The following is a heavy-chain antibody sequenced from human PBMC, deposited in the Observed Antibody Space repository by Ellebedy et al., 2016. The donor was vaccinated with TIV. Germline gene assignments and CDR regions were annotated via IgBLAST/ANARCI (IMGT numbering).Heavy chain of an antibody. V-gene: IGHV1-58*01. CDR1: GFTFTSSA. CDR2: IVVGSGNT. J-gene: IGHJ6*03. CDR3: ARDPPPYYDFWSGYIKYGGPPYYYYYMDV. D-gene: IGHD3-3*01. Sequence: SVKVSCXASGFTFTSSAVQWVRQARGQRLEWIGWIVVGSGNTNYAQKFQERVTITRDMSTSTAYMELSSLRAEDTAVYYCARDPPPYYDFWSGYIKYGGPPYYYYYMDVWGKGTTVTVSS.